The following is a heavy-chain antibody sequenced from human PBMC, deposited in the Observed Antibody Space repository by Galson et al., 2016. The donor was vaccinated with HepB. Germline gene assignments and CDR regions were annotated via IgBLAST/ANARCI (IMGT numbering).Heavy chain of an antibody. CDR2: ISRSGDST. Sequence: SLRLSCAASGFTFNNYGMTWVRQAPGKGLEVVSSISRSGDSTDYADCVKGRFIISRDKTKNTLSLQMNSLRAEDTAVYYCVQGSTAPAVWGKGTTVAVSS. CDR3: VQGSTAPAV. V-gene: IGHV3-23*01. CDR1: GFTFNNYG. D-gene: IGHD2-2*01. J-gene: IGHJ6*04.